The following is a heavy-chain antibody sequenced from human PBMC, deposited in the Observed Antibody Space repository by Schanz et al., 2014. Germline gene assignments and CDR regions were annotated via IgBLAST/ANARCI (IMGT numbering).Heavy chain of an antibody. J-gene: IGHJ4*02. CDR2: ISGRDGST. D-gene: IGHD1-20*01. CDR1: GFTFSSYA. V-gene: IGHV3-23*01. Sequence: EVQLLESGGGLVQPGGSLRLSCAASGFTFSSYAMTWVRQAPGMGLEWVSAISGRDGSTYYADSVRGRFTISRDNSKNTLYLQMNSLRAEDTAVDYCANNWNLDYWGQGTLVTVSS. CDR3: ANNWNLDY.